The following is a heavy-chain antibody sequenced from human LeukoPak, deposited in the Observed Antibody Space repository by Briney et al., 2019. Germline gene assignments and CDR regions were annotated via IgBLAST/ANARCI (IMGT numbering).Heavy chain of an antibody. J-gene: IGHJ5*02. CDR1: GGSISSYY. Sequence: SETLSLACTVSGGSISSYYWSWLRQPPGKGLEWIGYIYYSGSTNYNPSLKSRVTIAVDTSKNQFSLKLSSVTAADTAVYYCARGLRRVVAATVRWLDPWGQGTLVTVSS. D-gene: IGHD2-15*01. CDR3: ARGLRRVVAATVRWLDP. V-gene: IGHV4-59*12. CDR2: IYYSGST.